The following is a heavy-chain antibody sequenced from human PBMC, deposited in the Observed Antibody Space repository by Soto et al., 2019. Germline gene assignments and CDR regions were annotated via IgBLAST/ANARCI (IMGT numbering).Heavy chain of an antibody. D-gene: IGHD3-10*01. CDR1: GFTFDDYA. CDR2: ISWNSGSI. CDR3: AKDMPERWYYGSGSYYNSGYYMAV. Sequence: HPGGSLRLSCAASGFTFDDYAMHWVRQAPGKGLEWVSGISWNSGSIGYADSVKGRFTISRDNAKNSLYLQMNSLRAEDTALYYCAKDMPERWYYGSGSYYNSGYYMAVWGKGTTVTVSS. V-gene: IGHV3-9*01. J-gene: IGHJ6*03.